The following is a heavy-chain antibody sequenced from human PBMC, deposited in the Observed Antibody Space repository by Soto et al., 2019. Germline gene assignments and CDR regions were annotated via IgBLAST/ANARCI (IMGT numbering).Heavy chain of an antibody. J-gene: IGHJ6*03. CDR2: ISSSSSYI. CDR1: GFTFSSYS. Sequence: DVQLVESGGGLVKPGGSLRLSCAASGFTFSSYSMNWVRQAPGKGLEWVSSISSSSSYIYYADSVKGRFTISRDNAKNSLYLQMNSLRAEDTAVYYCARDQIVVVPAAVNYYYYYYMDVWGKGTTVTVSS. CDR3: ARDQIVVVPAAVNYYYYYYMDV. D-gene: IGHD2-2*01. V-gene: IGHV3-21*01.